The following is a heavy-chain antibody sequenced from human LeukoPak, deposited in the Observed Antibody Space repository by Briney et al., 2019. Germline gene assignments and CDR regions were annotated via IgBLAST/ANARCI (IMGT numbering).Heavy chain of an antibody. D-gene: IGHD1-1*01. Sequence: GRSLRLSCAASGFTFSSYGMHWVRQAPGKGLEWVGIIWYDGSNTYYVDSVRGRFTISRDNSKNTLYLQVNSLRAEDTAMYYCARDLEIGSSSYYFDHWGQGTLVTVSS. CDR3: ARDLEIGSSSYYFDH. V-gene: IGHV3-33*01. CDR1: GFTFSSYG. CDR2: IWYDGSNT. J-gene: IGHJ4*02.